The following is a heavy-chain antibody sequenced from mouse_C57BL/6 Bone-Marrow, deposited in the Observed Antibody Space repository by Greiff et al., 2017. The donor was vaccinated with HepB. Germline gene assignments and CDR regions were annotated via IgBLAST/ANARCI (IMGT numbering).Heavy chain of an antibody. CDR1: GFTFSSYA. Sequence: EVQRVESGGGLVKPGGSLKLSCAASGFTFSSYAMSWVRQTPEKRLEWVAFISSGGSTYYPDSVKGRFTISRDNARNILYLQLSSLRSEDTAMYYCARGGSTTYYAMDYWGQGTSVTVSS. V-gene: IGHV5-6-5*01. CDR2: ISSGGST. J-gene: IGHJ4*01. D-gene: IGHD2-14*01. CDR3: ARGGSTTYYAMDY.